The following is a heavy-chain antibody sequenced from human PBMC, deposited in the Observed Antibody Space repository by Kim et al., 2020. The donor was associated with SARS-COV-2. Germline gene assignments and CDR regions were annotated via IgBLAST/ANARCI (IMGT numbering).Heavy chain of an antibody. Sequence: ASVKVSCKASVYTFTGYYMHWVRQAPGQGLEWMGWINPNSGGTNYAQKFQGRVTMTRDTSISTAYMELSRLRSDDTAVYYCARRASITMIVVVYNWFDPWGQGTLVTVSS. J-gene: IGHJ5*02. V-gene: IGHV1-2*02. CDR1: VYTFTGYY. CDR2: INPNSGGT. D-gene: IGHD3-22*01. CDR3: ARRASITMIVVVYNWFDP.